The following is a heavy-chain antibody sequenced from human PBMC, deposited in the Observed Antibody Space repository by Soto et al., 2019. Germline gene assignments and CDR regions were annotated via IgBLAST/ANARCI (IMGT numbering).Heavy chain of an antibody. CDR1: GFTFSDYY. J-gene: IGHJ6*03. Sequence: GGSLRLSCAASGFTFSDYYMSWIRQAPGKGLEWVFYISSSCSTIYYADSVKGRFTISRDNAKYSLYLQMNSLRAEVTAVYYCARDQSIVVVPAATYYYYYMDVWGKGTTVTVSS. D-gene: IGHD2-2*01. CDR3: ARDQSIVVVPAATYYYYYMDV. V-gene: IGHV3-11*01. CDR2: ISSSCSTI.